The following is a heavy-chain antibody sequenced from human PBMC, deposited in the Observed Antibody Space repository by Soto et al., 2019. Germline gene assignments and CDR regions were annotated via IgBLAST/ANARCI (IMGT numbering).Heavy chain of an antibody. CDR3: ARDAPYPPLLLFGDLLAFDY. Sequence: ASVKVSCKASGYTFTSYGISWVRQAPGQGLEWMGWISAYNGNTNYAQKLQGRVTMTTDTSTSTAYMELRSLRSDDTAVYYCARDAPYPPLLLFGDLLAFDYWGQGTLVTVSS. V-gene: IGHV1-18*01. CDR2: ISAYNGNT. J-gene: IGHJ4*02. D-gene: IGHD3-10*02. CDR1: GYTFTSYG.